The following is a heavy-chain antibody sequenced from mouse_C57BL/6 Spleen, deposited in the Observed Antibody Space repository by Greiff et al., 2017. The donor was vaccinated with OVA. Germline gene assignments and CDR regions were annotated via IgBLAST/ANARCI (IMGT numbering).Heavy chain of an antibody. Sequence: VQLQQSGAELVRPGTSVKVSCKASGYAFTNYLIEWVKQRPGQGLAWIGVLNPGSGGTNYNVKFKGKATLTADKSSSTAYMQLSSLTSEDSAVYFCARRDDYDPYAMDDWGQGTSVTVSS. J-gene: IGHJ4*01. V-gene: IGHV1-54*01. CDR3: ARRDDYDPYAMDD. D-gene: IGHD2-4*01. CDR2: LNPGSGGT. CDR1: GYAFTNYL.